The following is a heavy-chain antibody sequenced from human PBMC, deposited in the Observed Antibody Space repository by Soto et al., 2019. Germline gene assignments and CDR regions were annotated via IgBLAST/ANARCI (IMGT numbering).Heavy chain of an antibody. D-gene: IGHD6-13*01. J-gene: IGHJ4*02. Sequence: PSETLSLTCTVSGVVLGSDAYYWSWIRQHPGKGLEWIGNIYHTGSTYYNPSLKSRVVISLDTSQNQFFLRLTSMTAADTAMYYCARMRAAGTFDYWGQGTLVTVSS. CDR1: GVVLGSDAYY. V-gene: IGHV4-31*03. CDR2: IYHTGST. CDR3: ARMRAAGTFDY.